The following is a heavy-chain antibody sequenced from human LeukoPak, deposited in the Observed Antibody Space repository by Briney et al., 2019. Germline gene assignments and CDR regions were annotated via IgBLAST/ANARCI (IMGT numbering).Heavy chain of an antibody. CDR2: INSDGSDT. J-gene: IGHJ4*02. CDR3: ARSSAVTTLSLTY. Sequence: GGSLRLSCAASGFTFSNAWMSWVRQAPGKGLVWVSRINSDGSDTTYADSVKGRFTISRDNAKNTLYLQMNSLRVEDTAVYYCARSSAVTTLSLTYWGLGTLVTVSS. V-gene: IGHV3-74*01. CDR1: GFTFSNAW. D-gene: IGHD4-17*01.